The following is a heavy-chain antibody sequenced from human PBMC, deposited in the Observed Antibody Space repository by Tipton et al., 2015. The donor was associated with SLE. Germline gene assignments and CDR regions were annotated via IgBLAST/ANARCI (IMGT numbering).Heavy chain of an antibody. CDR3: ARGLFSSSWYY. Sequence: TLSLTCTVSGGSISSSSYYWGWIRQPPGKGLEWIGTIYYSGSTYYNPSLKSRLTMSMDKSKNEFSLKLSFVTAADTAVYYCARGLFSSSWYYWGQGTLVTVSS. J-gene: IGHJ4*02. V-gene: IGHV4-39*07. CDR2: IYYSGST. D-gene: IGHD6-13*01. CDR1: GGSISSSSYY.